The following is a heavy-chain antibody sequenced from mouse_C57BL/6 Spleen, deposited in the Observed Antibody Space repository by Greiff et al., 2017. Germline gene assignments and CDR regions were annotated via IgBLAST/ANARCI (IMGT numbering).Heavy chain of an antibody. J-gene: IGHJ1*03. V-gene: IGHV1-50*01. D-gene: IGHD1-1*01. CDR3: ARRDLVYYYGTRGRYFDV. CDR2: IDPSDSYT. Sequence: QVQLQQPGAELVKPGASVQLSCKASGYTFTSYWVQWVKQRPGPGLEWIGEIDPSDSYTNYNQKFKGQDTLTVDTSSSTAYMQLSSLTSEDSAGYYCARRDLVYYYGTRGRYFDVWGTGTTVTVSS. CDR1: GYTFTSYW.